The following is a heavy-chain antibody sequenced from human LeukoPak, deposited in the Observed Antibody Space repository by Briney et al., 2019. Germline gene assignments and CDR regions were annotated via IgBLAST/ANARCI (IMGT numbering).Heavy chain of an antibody. CDR2: IYGGRSTTYNPSP. D-gene: IGHD3-16*01. Sequence: SETLSLTCIVSGGSISSYFWNWIRQPAGKGLEWIGKIYGGRSTTYNPSPNYNPSLKSRVTMSMDTSNNEFSLSLTSVTAADTAVYYCARDLGWGSPVAYWGQGILVTVSS. CDR3: ARDLGWGSPVAY. CDR1: GGSISSYF. J-gene: IGHJ4*02. V-gene: IGHV4-4*07.